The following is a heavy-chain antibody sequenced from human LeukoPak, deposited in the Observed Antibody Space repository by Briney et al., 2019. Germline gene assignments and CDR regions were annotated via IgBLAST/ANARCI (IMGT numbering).Heavy chain of an antibody. D-gene: IGHD2-15*01. CDR1: GGSISNYY. V-gene: IGHV4-59*01. CDR2: IYYSGST. CDR3: ARVPYCSGGSCYGYFDY. Sequence: SETLSPTCTVSGGSISNYYWSWIRQPPGKGLEWIGYIYYSGSTNYNPSLKSRVTISVDTSKNQFSLKLSSVTAADTAVYYCARVPYCSGGSCYGYFDYWGQGTLVTVSS. J-gene: IGHJ4*02.